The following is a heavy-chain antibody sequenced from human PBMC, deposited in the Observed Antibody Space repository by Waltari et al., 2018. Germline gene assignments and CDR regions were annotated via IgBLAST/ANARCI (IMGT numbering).Heavy chain of an antibody. CDR1: GGSISSYY. J-gene: IGHJ3*02. CDR2: IYTSGSN. Sequence: QVQLQESGPGLVKPSETLSLTCTVSGGSISSYYWSWIRQPAGKGLEWIGRIYTSGSNNYNPSLKSRVTMSVDTSKNQFSLKLSSVTAADTAVYYCARASIAARNDAFDIWGQGTMVTVSS. CDR3: ARASIAARNDAFDI. V-gene: IGHV4-4*07. D-gene: IGHD6-6*01.